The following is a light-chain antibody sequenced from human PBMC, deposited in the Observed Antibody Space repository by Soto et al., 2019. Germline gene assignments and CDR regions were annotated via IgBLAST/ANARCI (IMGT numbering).Light chain of an antibody. CDR3: ATWDDSLSAAV. J-gene: IGLJ1*01. Sequence: QSVLTQPPSVSAAPGQTVTISCSGSSSNIGKSHVSWYQHLPGTAPKLLIYDNHKRPSGIPDRLYGSKSGTAATLDITGRQTGDEADYYCATWDDSLSAAVFGPGTKVTVL. V-gene: IGLV1-51*01. CDR2: DNH. CDR1: SSNIGKSH.